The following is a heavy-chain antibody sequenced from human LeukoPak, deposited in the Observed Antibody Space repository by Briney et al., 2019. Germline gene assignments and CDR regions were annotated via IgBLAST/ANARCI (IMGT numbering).Heavy chain of an antibody. CDR1: GYTFTAHY. J-gene: IGHJ3*02. V-gene: IGHV1-2*02. D-gene: IGHD6-19*01. CDR3: ARGIDVAGRHAFDI. Sequence: ASVKVSCKASGYTFTAHYVHWVRQSPGQGLEWMGWINPHSGDTGFAQKFQGSITMTRDTSTTTVHMQLSRLRSDDTATHYCARGIDVAGRHAFDIWGRGTIVTVSS. CDR2: INPHSGDT.